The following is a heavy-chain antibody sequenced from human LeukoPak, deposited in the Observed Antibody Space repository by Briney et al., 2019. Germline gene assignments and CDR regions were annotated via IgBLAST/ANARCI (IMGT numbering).Heavy chain of an antibody. CDR2: IYPCDSDT. CDR3: ARFFGYCGGDCYGDV. CDR1: GYSFTSYW. Sequence: GESLKISCKGSGYSFTSYWIGWVRQMPGKGLEWMGIIYPCDSDTRYSPSFQGPVTISADKSISTAYLQWSSLKASDTAMYYCARFFGYCGGDCYGDVWGKGTTVTVSS. V-gene: IGHV5-51*01. D-gene: IGHD2-21*02. J-gene: IGHJ6*04.